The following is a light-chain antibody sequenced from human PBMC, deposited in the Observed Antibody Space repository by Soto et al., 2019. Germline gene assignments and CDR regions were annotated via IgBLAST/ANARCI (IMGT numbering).Light chain of an antibody. CDR3: SSYAGSNNVV. V-gene: IGLV2-8*01. CDR1: SSDVGGYNY. CDR2: EVN. J-gene: IGLJ2*01. Sequence: QSALTQPPSASGSPGQSVTISCTGTSSDVGGYNYVSWYQQHPDKAPKLMIYEVNKRPSGVPDRFSGSKSGNTASLTVSGLQAEDEADYCCSSYAGSNNVVFGGGTQLTVL.